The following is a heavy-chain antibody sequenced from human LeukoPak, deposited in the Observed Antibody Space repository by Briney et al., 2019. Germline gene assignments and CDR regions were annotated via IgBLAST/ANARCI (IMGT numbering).Heavy chain of an antibody. D-gene: IGHD5-12*01. CDR1: GFALRSYA. Sequence: GRSLRLSCAASGFALRSYAMHWVRQAPGKGLEWVAVISYDGSNEYYADSVKGRFTISRDNSKNTLFLQMNSLRAEDTAVYYCARDRGGYDYSGYWGQGTLVTVSS. J-gene: IGHJ4*02. V-gene: IGHV3-30-3*01. CDR3: ARDRGGYDYSGY. CDR2: ISYDGSNE.